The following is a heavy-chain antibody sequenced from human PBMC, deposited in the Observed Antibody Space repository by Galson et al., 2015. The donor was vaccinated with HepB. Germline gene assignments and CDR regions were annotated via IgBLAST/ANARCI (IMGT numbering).Heavy chain of an antibody. CDR1: GFTFDDYA. CDR2: ISWNSGSI. J-gene: IGHJ1*01. V-gene: IGHV3-9*01. D-gene: IGHD3/OR15-3a*01. CDR3: AKGAEYWTAPSDRGAIRY. Sequence: SLRLSCAASGFTFDDYAMHWVRQAPGKGLEWVSGISWNSGSIGYSDSVKGRFTISRDNAKNSLHLEMNSLRAEDTALYFCAKGAEYWTAPSDRGAIRYWGQGSLVTASS.